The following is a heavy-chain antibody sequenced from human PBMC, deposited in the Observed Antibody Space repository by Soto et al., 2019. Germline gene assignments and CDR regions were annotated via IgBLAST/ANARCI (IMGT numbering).Heavy chain of an antibody. CDR3: ARDKRKAKVDTAMVPYYYYGMDV. J-gene: IGHJ6*02. Sequence: PVGSLRLSCAASGFTFSSYAMHWVRQAPVKGLEWVAVISYDGSNKYYADSVKGRFTISRDNSKNTLYLQMNSLRAEDTAVHYCARDKRKAKVDTAMVPYYYYGMDVWGQGTTVTVSS. CDR2: ISYDGSNK. D-gene: IGHD5-18*01. CDR1: GFTFSSYA. V-gene: IGHV3-30-3*01.